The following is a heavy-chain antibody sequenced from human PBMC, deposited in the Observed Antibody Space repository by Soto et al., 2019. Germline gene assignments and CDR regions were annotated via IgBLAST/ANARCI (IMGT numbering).Heavy chain of an antibody. CDR2: INHSGST. V-gene: IGHV4-34*01. D-gene: IGHD6-6*01. CDR1: GGSFSGYY. J-gene: IGHJ6*03. Sequence: SETLSLTCAVYGGSFSGYYWSWIRQPPGKGLEWIGEINHSGSTNYNPSLKSRVTISVDTSKNQFSLKLSSVTAADTAVYYCARGYSSSSGYYYYYYYMDVWGKGTTVTVSS. CDR3: ARGYSSSSGYYYYYYYMDV.